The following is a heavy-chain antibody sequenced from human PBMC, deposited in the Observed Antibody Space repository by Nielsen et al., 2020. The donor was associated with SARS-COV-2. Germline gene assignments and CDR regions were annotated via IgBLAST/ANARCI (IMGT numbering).Heavy chain of an antibody. CDR3: ARGKRRSTHYYYYGMDV. CDR1: GGSISSYY. D-gene: IGHD2-15*01. Sequence: GSLRLSCTVSGGSISSYYWSWIRQPPGKGLEWIGYIYYSGSTNYNPSLKSRVTISVDTSKNQFSLKLSSVTAADTAVCYCARGKRRSTHYYYYGMDVWGQGTTVTVSS. V-gene: IGHV4-59*13. J-gene: IGHJ6*02. CDR2: IYYSGST.